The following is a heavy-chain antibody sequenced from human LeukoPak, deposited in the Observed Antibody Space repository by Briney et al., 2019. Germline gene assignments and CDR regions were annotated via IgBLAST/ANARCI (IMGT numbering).Heavy chain of an antibody. D-gene: IGHD5-12*01. CDR1: GGSFSGYY. V-gene: IGHV4-31*11. CDR3: ASAIVATIGWFDP. J-gene: IGHJ5*02. Sequence: SETLSLTCAVYGGSFSGYYWSWIRQHPGKGLEWIGYIYYSGSTYYNPSLKSRVTISVDTSKNQFSLKLSSVTAADTAVYYCASAIVATIGWFDPWGQGTLVTVSS. CDR2: IYYSGST.